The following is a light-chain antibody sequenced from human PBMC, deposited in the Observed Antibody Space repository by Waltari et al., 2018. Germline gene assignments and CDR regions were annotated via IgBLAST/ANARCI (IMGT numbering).Light chain of an antibody. CDR2: TND. J-gene: IGLJ2*01. V-gene: IGLV1-44*01. Sequence: QSVLTQPPSVSGTPGQRVTISCSGSSSNIGSNAVNWYEHLPGPAPKLLIYTNDQRPSGVPDRFSGSKSGTSASLAISGLQSEDEADYYCAAWDDSLNGVVFGGGTKVTVL. CDR3: AAWDDSLNGVV. CDR1: SSNIGSNA.